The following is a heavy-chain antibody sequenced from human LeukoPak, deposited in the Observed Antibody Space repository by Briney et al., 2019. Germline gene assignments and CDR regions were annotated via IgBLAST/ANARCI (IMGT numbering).Heavy chain of an antibody. CDR2: INWIGGRT. CDR3: ARGGAGLYYYYMVV. V-gene: IGHV3-20*04. Sequence: GGSLRLSCAASGFSPDGYGMSWVRHAPGKGREWVSGINWIGGRTGYADSVKGQFTMSRDNAENSLYLQMNSLRAEDTALYCCARGGAGLYYYYMVVWGEGATVTVSS. CDR1: GFSPDGYG. J-gene: IGHJ6*03. D-gene: IGHD6-19*01.